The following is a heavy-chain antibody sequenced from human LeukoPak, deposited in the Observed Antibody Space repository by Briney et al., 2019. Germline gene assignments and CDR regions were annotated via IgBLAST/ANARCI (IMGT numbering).Heavy chain of an antibody. Sequence: SETLSLTCSVSDGSINSYYWNWIRRPLGKGLEWIGYIYYNGNTNYSPSLKSRVTMSVDTSKNLFSLKVSSVTAADTAVYYCARGRSNYYGMDVWGQGTTVTVSS. CDR2: IYYNGNT. D-gene: IGHD1-26*01. J-gene: IGHJ6*02. V-gene: IGHV4-59*01. CDR1: DGSINSYY. CDR3: ARGRSNYYGMDV.